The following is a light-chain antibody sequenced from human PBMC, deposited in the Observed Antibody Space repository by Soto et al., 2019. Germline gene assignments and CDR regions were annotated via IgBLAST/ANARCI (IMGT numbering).Light chain of an antibody. CDR1: QSVSSSF. Sequence: DIVLTQSPASLSLPPGERATLSCRASQSVSSSFLAWYQQKPGQAPRLLIYGASRRATGIADRVTGSGSGTDFTLTISRLEPEDFAVYYGEQYDSSLTFGLGTKVEIK. CDR3: EQYDSSLT. CDR2: GAS. V-gene: IGKV3-20*01. J-gene: IGKJ1*01.